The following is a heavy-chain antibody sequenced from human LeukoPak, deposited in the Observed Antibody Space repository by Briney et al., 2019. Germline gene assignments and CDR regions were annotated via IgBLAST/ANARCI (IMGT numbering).Heavy chain of an antibody. V-gene: IGHV4-4*02. CDR2: INHSGST. Sequence: SETLPLTCAVSGGSISSSNWWSWVRQPPGKGLEWIGEINHSGSTNYNPSLKSRVTISVDTSKNQFSLKLSSVTAADTAVYYCARHPYYYDSSGYSYRHYYYYYMDVWGKGTTVTISS. D-gene: IGHD3-22*01. CDR3: ARHPYYYDSSGYSYRHYYYYYMDV. J-gene: IGHJ6*03. CDR1: GGSISSSNW.